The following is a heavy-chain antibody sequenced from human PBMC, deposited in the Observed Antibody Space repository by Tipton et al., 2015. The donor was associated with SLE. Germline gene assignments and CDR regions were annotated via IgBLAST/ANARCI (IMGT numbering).Heavy chain of an antibody. D-gene: IGHD1-26*01. Sequence: SLRLSCAASGFTFSDYYMSWIRQAPGKGLEWVSYISSSGSTIYYADSVKGRFTISRDNAKNSLYLQMNSLRAEDMAVYYCARGVGATTFDAFDIWGQGTMVTVSS. V-gene: IGHV3-11*01. J-gene: IGHJ3*02. CDR1: GFTFSDYY. CDR2: ISSSGSTI. CDR3: ARGVGATTFDAFDI.